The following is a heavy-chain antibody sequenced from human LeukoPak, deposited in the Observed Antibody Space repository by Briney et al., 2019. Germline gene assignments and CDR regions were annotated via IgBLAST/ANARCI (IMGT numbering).Heavy chain of an antibody. V-gene: IGHV4-59*02. CDR2: IFYSGTT. CDR1: GGSVNSCY. J-gene: IGHJ5*02. D-gene: IGHD6-13*01. Sequence: SKTLSLTCTVSGGSVNSCYWTWIRQPPGRGLEWIGYIFYSGTTEYNPSLKSRVTISKDTSSNQFSLRLTSLTAADTAVYYCARIPAAGSMGWFDPWGQGTLVTVSS. CDR3: ARIPAAGSMGWFDP.